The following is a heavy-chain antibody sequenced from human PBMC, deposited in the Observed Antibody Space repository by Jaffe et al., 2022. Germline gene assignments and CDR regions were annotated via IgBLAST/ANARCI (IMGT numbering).Heavy chain of an antibody. CDR2: IYYSGST. D-gene: IGHD4-17*01. V-gene: IGHV4-39*01. CDR3: ARPLIDSGDYYAFDI. CDR1: GGSISSSSYY. Sequence: QLQLQESGPGLVKPSETLSLTCTVSGGSISSSSYYWGWIRQPPGKGLEWIGSIYYSGSTYYNPSLKSRVTISVDTSKNQFSLKLSSVTAADTAVYYCARPLIDSGDYYAFDIWGQGTMVTVSS. J-gene: IGHJ3*02.